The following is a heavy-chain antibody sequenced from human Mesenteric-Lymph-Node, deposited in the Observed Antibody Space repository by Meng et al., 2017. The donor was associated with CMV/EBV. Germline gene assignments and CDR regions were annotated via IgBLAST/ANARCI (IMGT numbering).Heavy chain of an antibody. V-gene: IGHV4-61*01. CDR1: GGSVSSGSYY. CDR3: ARGQKGQYNWNNGRWFAP. Sequence: SETLSLTCTVSGGSVSSGSYYWSWIRQPPGKGLEWIGYIYYSGSTNYNPSLKSRVTISVDTSKNQFSLKLSSVTAADTAVYYCARGQKGQYNWNNGRWFAPWGQGTQVTVSS. D-gene: IGHD1/OR15-1a*01. CDR2: IYYSGST. J-gene: IGHJ5*02.